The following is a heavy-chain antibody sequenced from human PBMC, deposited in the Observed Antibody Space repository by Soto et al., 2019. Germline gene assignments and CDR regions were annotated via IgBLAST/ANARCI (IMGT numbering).Heavy chain of an antibody. D-gene: IGHD2-15*01. CDR1: GFRFSGHI. CDR2: ISSSSSNI. Sequence: EEHLVESGGGLIQPGGSLRLSCAASGFRFSGHIMNWVRQAPGEGLEWLSYISSSSSNIYYADSVKGRFTISRDNAKNSLFLQMNSLRAEDTAVYFCARDPRYCSGGNRYSHFYYYYMDVWGKGTTVIVSS. J-gene: IGHJ6*03. CDR3: ARDPRYCSGGNRYSHFYYYYMDV. V-gene: IGHV3-48*01.